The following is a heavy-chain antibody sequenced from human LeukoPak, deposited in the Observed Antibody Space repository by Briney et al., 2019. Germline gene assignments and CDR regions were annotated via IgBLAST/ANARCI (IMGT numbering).Heavy chain of an antibody. D-gene: IGHD3-22*01. V-gene: IGHV3-30*18. Sequence: PGRSLRLSCAASGFTFSSYGMRWVRQAPGKGLEWVAVISYDGSNKYYADSVKGRFTISRDNSKNTLYLQMNSLRVEDTAVYYCAKGRYYYDSSGYYRFDYWGQGTLVTVSS. CDR2: ISYDGSNK. J-gene: IGHJ4*02. CDR3: AKGRYYYDSSGYYRFDY. CDR1: GFTFSSYG.